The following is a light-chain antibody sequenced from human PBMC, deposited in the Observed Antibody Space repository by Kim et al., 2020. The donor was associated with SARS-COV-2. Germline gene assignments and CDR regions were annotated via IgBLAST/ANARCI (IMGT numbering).Light chain of an antibody. Sequence: QTVITSCSGCSSNIGAGFDVQWYQQLPGRVPKLIIFASGNRPPGAADRFTGTTSGTSASLAITGLQADDEADYYCQSYDRSLGGPVFGGGTQLTVL. CDR3: QSYDRSLGGPV. CDR2: ASG. CDR1: SSNIGAGFD. V-gene: IGLV1-40*01. J-gene: IGLJ3*02.